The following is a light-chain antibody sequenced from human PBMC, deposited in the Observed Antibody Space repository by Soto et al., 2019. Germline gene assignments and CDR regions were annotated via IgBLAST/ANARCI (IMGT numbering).Light chain of an antibody. V-gene: IGKV1-5*01. Sequence: DIQMTQSPSPLSASVGDRVTITCRASQSLSSWLAWYQQKPGKAPKLLIYDASSLESGVPSRFSGSGSGTDFTLTISSLQPDDFATDYCQQYNSYSQTFGQGTKVEIK. CDR3: QQYNSYSQT. CDR1: QSLSSW. CDR2: DAS. J-gene: IGKJ1*01.